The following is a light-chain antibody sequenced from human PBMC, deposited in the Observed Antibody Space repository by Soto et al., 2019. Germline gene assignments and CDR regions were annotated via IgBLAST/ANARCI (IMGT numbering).Light chain of an antibody. CDR3: QQHKVDSPWT. V-gene: IGKV1-17*03. CDR2: AAS. J-gene: IGKJ1*01. CDR1: QGISNY. Sequence: DIKLTQSPSAXSSSGGERFPITCRASQGISNYLAWFKQQPPKDTXLXXXAASSSQSGVQSRFSGSGSGKELTLTTSSRHHDDFGTYYCQQHKVDSPWTFGQGTKVDI.